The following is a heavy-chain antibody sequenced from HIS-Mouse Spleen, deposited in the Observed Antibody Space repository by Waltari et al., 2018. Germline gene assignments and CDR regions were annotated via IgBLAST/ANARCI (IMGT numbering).Heavy chain of an antibody. CDR2: IYYSEST. J-gene: IGHJ2*01. V-gene: IGHV4-39*07. CDR1: GGSISSSSYY. CDR3: AREIPYSSSWYDWYFDL. Sequence: QLQLQESGPGLVKPSETLSLTCTVSGGSISSSSYYWGWIRQPPGKGLEWIGSIYYSESTDYNPALKSRDTISVDTSKNQFSLKLSSVTAADTAVYYCAREIPYSSSWYDWYFDLWGRGTLVTVSS. D-gene: IGHD6-13*01.